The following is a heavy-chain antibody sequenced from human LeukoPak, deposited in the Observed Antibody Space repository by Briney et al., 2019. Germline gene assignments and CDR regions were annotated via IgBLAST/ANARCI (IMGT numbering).Heavy chain of an antibody. V-gene: IGHV1-69*13. J-gene: IGHJ4*02. CDR1: GGTFISYA. CDR2: IIPIFGTA. Sequence: SVKVSCKASGGTFISYAISWVRQAPGQGLEWMGGIIPIFGTANYAQKFQGRVTITADESTSTAYMELSSLRSEDTAVYYCARAICSSTSCYRYYFDYWGQGTLVTVSS. D-gene: IGHD2-2*02. CDR3: ARAICSSTSCYRYYFDY.